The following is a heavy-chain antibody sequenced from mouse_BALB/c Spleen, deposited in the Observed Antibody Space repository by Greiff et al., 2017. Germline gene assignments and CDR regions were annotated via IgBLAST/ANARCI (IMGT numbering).Heavy chain of an antibody. CDR1: GYSITSDYA. V-gene: IGHV3-2*02. J-gene: IGHJ2*01. CDR3: ARNWVFDY. CDR2: ISYSGST. Sequence: EVQLQQSGPGLVKPSQSLSLTCTVTGYSITSDYAWNWIRQFPGNKLEWMGYISYSGSTSYNPSLKSRISITRDTSKNQFFLQLNSVTTEDTATYYCARNWVFDYWGQGTTLTVSS. D-gene: IGHD4-1*01.